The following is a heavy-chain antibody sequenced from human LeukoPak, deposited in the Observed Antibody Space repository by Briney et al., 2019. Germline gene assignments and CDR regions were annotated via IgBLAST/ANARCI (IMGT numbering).Heavy chain of an antibody. D-gene: IGHD6-13*01. CDR1: GGSFSGYY. CDR3: AREGSEGSSWPLDYYGMDV. J-gene: IGHJ6*02. V-gene: IGHV4-34*01. CDR2: INHSGST. Sequence: PSETLSLTCAVYGGSFSGYYWSWIRQAPGKGLEWIGEINHSGSTNYNPSLKSRVTISVDTSKNQFSLKLSSVTAADTAVYYCAREGSEGSSWPLDYYGMDVWGQGTTVTVSS.